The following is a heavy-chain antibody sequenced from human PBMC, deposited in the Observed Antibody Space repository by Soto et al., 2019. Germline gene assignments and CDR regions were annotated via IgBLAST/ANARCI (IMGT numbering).Heavy chain of an antibody. CDR1: GFTFSSYG. CDR3: AKDWAHIAVSMGYFQH. Sequence: GGSLRLSCAASGFTFSSYGMHWVRQAPGKGLEWVAVISYDGSNKYYADSVKGRFTISRDNSKNTLYLQMNSLRAEDTAVYYCAKDWAHIAVSMGYFQHWGQGTLVTVSS. CDR2: ISYDGSNK. D-gene: IGHD6-19*01. V-gene: IGHV3-30*18. J-gene: IGHJ1*01.